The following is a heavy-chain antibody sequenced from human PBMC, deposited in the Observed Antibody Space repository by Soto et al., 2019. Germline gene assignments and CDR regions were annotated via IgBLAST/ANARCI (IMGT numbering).Heavy chain of an antibody. Sequence: EVQLVESGGGLVQPGGSLRLSCAASGFTFDDYSMHWVRQAPGRGLEWVSGISWHSGSIDYADSVKGRFTISRDNAKNFLYLEMNSLRPEATALYYCARGDLGAVAGYFEYWGQGTLVTVSS. V-gene: IGHV3-9*01. J-gene: IGHJ4*02. CDR1: GFTFDDYS. CDR2: ISWHSGSI. D-gene: IGHD6-19*01. CDR3: ARGDLGAVAGYFEY.